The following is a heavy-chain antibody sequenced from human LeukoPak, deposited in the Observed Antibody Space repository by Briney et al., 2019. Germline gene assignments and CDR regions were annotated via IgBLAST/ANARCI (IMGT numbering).Heavy chain of an antibody. V-gene: IGHV1-8*01. CDR1: GYTFTSYD. CDR3: AREVFGYMDV. D-gene: IGHD3-10*01. Sequence: ASVKVSCKASGYTFTSYDINWVRQAPGQGLEWMGWMNPNSGNTGHAQKFQGRVTMTRNTSISTAYMELSSLRSEDTAVYYCAREVFGYMDVWGKGTTVTVSS. J-gene: IGHJ6*03. CDR2: MNPNSGNT.